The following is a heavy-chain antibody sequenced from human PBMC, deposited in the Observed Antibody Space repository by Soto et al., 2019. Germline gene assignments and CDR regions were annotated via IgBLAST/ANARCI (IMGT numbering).Heavy chain of an antibody. D-gene: IGHD3-22*01. CDR1: GFSLSTSGMR. V-gene: IGHV2-70*04. Sequence: GSGPTLVNPTQTLTLTCTFSGFSLSTSGMRVSWIRQPPGKALEWLARIDWDDDKFYSTSLKTRLTISKDTSKNQVVLTMTNMDPVDTATYYCAREYYDSSGYYYVYWGQGTLVTVSS. CDR3: AREYYDSSGYYYVY. J-gene: IGHJ4*02. CDR2: IDWDDDK.